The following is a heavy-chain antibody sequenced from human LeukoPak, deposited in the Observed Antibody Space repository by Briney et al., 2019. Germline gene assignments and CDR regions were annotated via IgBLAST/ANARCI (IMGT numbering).Heavy chain of an antibody. J-gene: IGHJ5*02. CDR3: ATYTYCGGATCSRFDP. D-gene: IGHD2-21*01. V-gene: IGHV3-23*01. Sequence: SGGSLRLSCAASGLTFKNYAMTWVRQAPGKGLEWVSVIGGSGGHTNYADSVKGRFSISRDNSKDILYLQMNDLRVEDTAIYYCATYTYCGGATCSRFDPWGQGTLVTVSS. CDR2: IGGSGGHT. CDR1: GLTFKNYA.